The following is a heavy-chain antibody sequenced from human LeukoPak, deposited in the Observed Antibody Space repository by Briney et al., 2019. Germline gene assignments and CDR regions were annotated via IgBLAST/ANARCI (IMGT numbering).Heavy chain of an antibody. CDR3: AKILGQQLAAFDY. D-gene: IGHD6-13*01. CDR2: LSTSGAGT. CDR1: GFTFNNYA. J-gene: IGHJ4*02. V-gene: IGHV3-23*01. Sequence: GGSLRLSCAASGFTFNNYAMNWVRQAPGKGLEWVSGLSTSGAGTYYADSVKGRFTISRDNSKNTLYLQMNSLRAEDTAVYYCAKILGQQLAAFDYWGQGTLVTVSS.